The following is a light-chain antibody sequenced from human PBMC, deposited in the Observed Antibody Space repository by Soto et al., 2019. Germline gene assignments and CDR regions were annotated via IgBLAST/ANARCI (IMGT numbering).Light chain of an antibody. CDR1: QDIDKY. CDR3: HHYDSLPIT. J-gene: IGKJ5*01. V-gene: IGKV1-33*01. Sequence: VGDRVTITCQASQDIDKYLSWYQQKPGKAPRLLIYDASNLETGVPSRFSGSGFGTDFTLTISSLQPEDIATYFCHHYDSLPITFGQGTRLEIK. CDR2: DAS.